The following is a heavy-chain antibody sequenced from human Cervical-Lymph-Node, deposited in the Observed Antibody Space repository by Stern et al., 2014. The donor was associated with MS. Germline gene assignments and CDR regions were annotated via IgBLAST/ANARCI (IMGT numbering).Heavy chain of an antibody. CDR1: GYTFTRFY. CDR2: INPKTGTT. D-gene: IGHD3-3*01. CDR3: ARDTMT. Sequence: VQLEESGTEVKQSGASVKVSCKASGYTFTRFYIHWVRQAPGQGPEWMGTINPKTGTTKYAERFQDRVTMTRDTSTTTVHMELSSVTSDDSAVYYCARDTMTWGQGTLVIVSS. V-gene: IGHV1-46*01. J-gene: IGHJ5*02.